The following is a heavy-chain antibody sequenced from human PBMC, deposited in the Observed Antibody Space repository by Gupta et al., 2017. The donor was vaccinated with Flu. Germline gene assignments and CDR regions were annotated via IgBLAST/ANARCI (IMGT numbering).Heavy chain of an antibody. Sequence: SYSMNGVRQAPGKGLEWVSSISGSGGYIYYADSVKGRFTISRDNAKNSLYLQRNSLRAEDTAVYYCAGEVLAGPTAYDYWGQGTLVTVSS. CDR1: SYS. D-gene: IGHD4-17*01. V-gene: IGHV3-21*01. CDR3: AGEVLAGPTAYDY. CDR2: ISGSGGYI. J-gene: IGHJ4*02.